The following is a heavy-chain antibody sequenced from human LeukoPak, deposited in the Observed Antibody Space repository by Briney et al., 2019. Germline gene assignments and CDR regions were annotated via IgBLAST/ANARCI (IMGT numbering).Heavy chain of an antibody. CDR2: INGDGSTT. Sequence: GGSLRLSCAASGFTFSGDWMHWVRHAPGKGLVWVSRINGDGSTTNYADSVKGRFTVSRDNAKNTLSLQMNSLRAEDTGVYFCAREFTGPNDYWGQGTLVTVSS. V-gene: IGHV3-74*01. J-gene: IGHJ4*02. CDR3: AREFTGPNDY. D-gene: IGHD2-8*02. CDR1: GFTFSGDW.